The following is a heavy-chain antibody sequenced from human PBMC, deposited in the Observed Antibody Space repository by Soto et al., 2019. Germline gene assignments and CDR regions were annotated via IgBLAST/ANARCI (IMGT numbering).Heavy chain of an antibody. CDR2: IDPSDSYT. Sequence: EVQLVQSGAEVKKPGESLRISCKDSGYSFTNYWISWVRQMPGKGLEWMGRIDPSDSYTKYGPSFQGHVTISADKSISTAYLQWSSLKASDTAMDYCARQRRIVGAAHDYWGQGILVTVSS. D-gene: IGHD1-26*01. CDR1: GYSFTNYW. CDR3: ARQRRIVGAAHDY. V-gene: IGHV5-10-1*01. J-gene: IGHJ4*02.